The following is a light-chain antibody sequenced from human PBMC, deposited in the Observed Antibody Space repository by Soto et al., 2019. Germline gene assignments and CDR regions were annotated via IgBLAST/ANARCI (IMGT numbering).Light chain of an antibody. V-gene: IGKV3-15*01. CDR2: DTY. Sequence: EIVLTQSPASLSVSPGERATLSCRASQSVRSKVAWYQQKPGQAPSLVIYDTYIRATGIPARFSGSGSGTDFTLTISSLAPEDFAIYYCQQYGSSLWTFGQGTKVDIK. CDR3: QQYGSSLWT. J-gene: IGKJ1*01. CDR1: QSVRSK.